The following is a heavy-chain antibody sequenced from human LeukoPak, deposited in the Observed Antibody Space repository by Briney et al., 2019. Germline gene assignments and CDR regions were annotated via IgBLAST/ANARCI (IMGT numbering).Heavy chain of an antibody. CDR3: AGGYSGSYGDLDY. Sequence: GGSLRLSCAASGFTFSSYSMNWVRQAPGKGLEWVSYISSSSTIYYADSVKGRFTISRDNAKNSLYLQMNSLRAEDTAVYYCAGGYSGSYGDLDYWGQGTLVTVSS. CDR2: ISSSSTI. V-gene: IGHV3-48*01. CDR1: GFTFSSYS. J-gene: IGHJ4*02. D-gene: IGHD1-26*01.